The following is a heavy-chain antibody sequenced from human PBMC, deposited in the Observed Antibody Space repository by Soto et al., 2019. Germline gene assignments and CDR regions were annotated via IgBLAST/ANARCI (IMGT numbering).Heavy chain of an antibody. V-gene: IGHV3-7*01. J-gene: IGHJ1*01. CDR3: AREYCRGGSCYRYFQH. Sequence: EVQVVESGGGLVQPGGSLRLSCAASGFTFSTYSMSWVRQTPGKGLEWVANIKQDGSEKYYVASVKGRFTISRDNAKNSLYLQMNSLRAEDTAVYYCAREYCRGGSCYRYFQHWGQGTLVTVSS. D-gene: IGHD2-15*01. CDR1: GFTFSTYS. CDR2: IKQDGSEK.